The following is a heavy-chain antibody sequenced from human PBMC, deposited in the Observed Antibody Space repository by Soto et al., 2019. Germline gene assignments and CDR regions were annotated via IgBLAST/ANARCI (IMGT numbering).Heavy chain of an antibody. CDR2: IYYSGST. Sequence: PSETLSLTCTVSGGSISIGGYYWSWIRQHPGKGLEWIGYIYYSGSTYYNPSLKSRVTISVDTSKNQFSLKLSSVTAADTDVYYCARNDHSSSGADASDIWCQGTMITVSS. V-gene: IGHV4-31*03. D-gene: IGHD6-13*01. CDR1: GGSISIGGYY. J-gene: IGHJ3*02. CDR3: ARNDHSSSGADASDI.